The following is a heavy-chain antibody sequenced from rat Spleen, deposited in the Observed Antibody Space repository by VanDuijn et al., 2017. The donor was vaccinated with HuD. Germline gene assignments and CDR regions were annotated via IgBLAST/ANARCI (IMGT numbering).Heavy chain of an antibody. D-gene: IGHD1-1*01. J-gene: IGHJ2*01. CDR1: GFTFNNYW. V-gene: IGHV5-31*01. CDR3: TKESLQCSFDY. CDR2: ITHTGGNT. Sequence: EVQLVESGGGLVQPGRSLRLACVASGFTFNNYWMTWIRQAPGKGLEWVASITHTGGNTYYPDSVKGRFTISRDNAKSTLYLQMDSLRSEDTATYYCTKESLQCSFDYWGQGVMVTVSS.